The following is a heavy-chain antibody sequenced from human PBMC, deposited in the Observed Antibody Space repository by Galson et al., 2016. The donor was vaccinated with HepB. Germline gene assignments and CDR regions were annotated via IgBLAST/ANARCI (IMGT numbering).Heavy chain of an antibody. Sequence: QSGAEVKKPGESLSISCQTSGYTFTKYWIGWVRQMPGKGLEWMGIVYPDDSDTNCSPSFRGQVTISADKSINTAYLQWNSLRASDTAIYYCARQGDVVVGGIDYWGQGTLVTVSS. V-gene: IGHV5-51*01. CDR1: GYTFTKYW. D-gene: IGHD2-15*01. CDR3: ARQGDVVVGGIDY. CDR2: VYPDDSDT. J-gene: IGHJ4*02.